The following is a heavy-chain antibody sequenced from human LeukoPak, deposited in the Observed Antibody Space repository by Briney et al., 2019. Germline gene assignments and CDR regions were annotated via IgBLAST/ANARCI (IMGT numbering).Heavy chain of an antibody. CDR1: GFTFSSHG. CDR2: IRQDGSDK. J-gene: IGHJ6*03. Sequence: GGSLRLSCAASGFTFSSHGMTWVRQAAGKGLEWVAYIRQDGSDKNYVDSVKGRFTISRDNDKNALYLQMNSLRAEDTAVYFCAKLAVASIYYYYYMEVWGKGTTVTVSS. D-gene: IGHD6-19*01. V-gene: IGHV3-7*01. CDR3: AKLAVASIYYYYYMEV.